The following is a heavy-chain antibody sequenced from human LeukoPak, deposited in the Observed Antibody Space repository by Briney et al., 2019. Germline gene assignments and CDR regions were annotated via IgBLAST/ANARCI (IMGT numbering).Heavy chain of an antibody. CDR1: GGTFSSYA. CDR3: ARDPNRYAAAHAFEY. D-gene: IGHD6-13*01. V-gene: IGHV1-69*04. Sequence: ASVKVSCKASGGTFSSYAISWVRQAPGQGLEWLGRIIPILGIANYAQKFQGRVTMTTDTSTSTAYMDLRSLRSDDTAVYYCARDPNRYAAAHAFEYWGQGTLVTVSP. CDR2: IIPILGIA. J-gene: IGHJ4*02.